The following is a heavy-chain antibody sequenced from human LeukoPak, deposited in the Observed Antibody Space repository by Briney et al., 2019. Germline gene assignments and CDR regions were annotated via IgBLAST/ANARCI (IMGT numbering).Heavy chain of an antibody. CDR1: GFTLSGYG. V-gene: IGHV3-48*01. Sequence: GGSLRLSCAASGFTLSGYGMNWVRQAPGKGLEWVSYISSSTRIIYYADSVKGRFTISRDNAKNSLYLQMNSLRAEDTAVYYCARAKRNGFDIWGQGTMVTVSS. CDR2: ISSSTRII. CDR3: ARAKRNGFDI. J-gene: IGHJ3*02.